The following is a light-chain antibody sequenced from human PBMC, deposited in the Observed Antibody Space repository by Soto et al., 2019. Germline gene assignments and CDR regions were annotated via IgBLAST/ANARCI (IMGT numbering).Light chain of an antibody. J-gene: IGKJ4*01. Sequence: DIQMTQSPSSLSASVGVRVTITCRASQGISTYLAWYQQKPGKVPKLLIYAASTLQSGLPSRLSGSGSGTEFTLTISRLPPEDVATYYFAKYNSAPLTFGGGTKLEIK. CDR2: AAS. CDR1: QGISTY. V-gene: IGKV1-27*01. CDR3: AKYNSAPLT.